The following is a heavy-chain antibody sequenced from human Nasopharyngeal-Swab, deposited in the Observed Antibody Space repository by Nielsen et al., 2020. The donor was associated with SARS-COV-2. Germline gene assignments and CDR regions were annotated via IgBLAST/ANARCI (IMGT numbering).Heavy chain of an antibody. CDR2: IYYSGST. D-gene: IGHD6-19*01. J-gene: IGHJ4*02. CDR3: AGAVAGTGWDY. V-gene: IGHV4-59*01. Sequence: RQAPGKGPEWIGYIYYSGSTNYSPSFKSRVTISVDTSKNQFSLKLSSVTAADTAVYYCAGAVAGTGWDYWGQGTLVTVSS.